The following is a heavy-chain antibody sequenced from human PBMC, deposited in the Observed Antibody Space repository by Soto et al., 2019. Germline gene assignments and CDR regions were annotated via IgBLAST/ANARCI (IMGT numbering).Heavy chain of an antibody. CDR3: ARGIAFFGVTNLGWHFVL. V-gene: IGHV1-3*01. CDR2: ITPGNGDT. D-gene: IGHD3-3*01. CDR1: GYTFTNNA. J-gene: IGHJ2*01. Sequence: QVQLVQSGAEVKKPGASVKVSCKASGYTFTNNAIHWVRQAPGQRLEWLGWITPGNGDTKYSQNFQGRVTITRDTSATTSDVELSRLRAEDTAVSYCARGIAFFGVTNLGWHFVLWGRATEVTASS.